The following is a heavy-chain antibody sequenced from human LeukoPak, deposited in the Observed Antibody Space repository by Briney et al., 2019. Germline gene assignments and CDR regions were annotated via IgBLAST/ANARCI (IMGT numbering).Heavy chain of an antibody. CDR1: GFTFSLYT. J-gene: IGHJ4*02. V-gene: IGHV3-21*01. Sequence: PGGSLRLSCAASGFTFSLYTMNWVRQAPGKGLEWVSSISSSRIYYADSLKGRFTISRDNAKNSLFLQMNSLRGDDTAVYYCVRDSSGSHFDYWGQGTLVTVS. D-gene: IGHD3-22*01. CDR2: ISSSRI. CDR3: VRDSSGSHFDY.